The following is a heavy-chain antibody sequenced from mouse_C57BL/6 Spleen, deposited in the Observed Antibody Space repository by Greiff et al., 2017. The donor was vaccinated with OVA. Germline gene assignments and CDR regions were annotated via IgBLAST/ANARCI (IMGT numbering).Heavy chain of an antibody. V-gene: IGHV1-61*01. CDR1: GYTFTSYW. CDR3: ARGGNYPYYFDY. Sequence: QVQLPQPGAELVRPGSSVKLSCKASGYTFTSYWMDWVKQRPGQGLEWIGNIYPSDSETHYNQKFKDKATLTVDKSSSTAYMQLSSMTSEDSAVYYCARGGNYPYYFDYWGQGTTLTVSS. CDR2: IYPSDSET. J-gene: IGHJ2*01. D-gene: IGHD2-1*01.